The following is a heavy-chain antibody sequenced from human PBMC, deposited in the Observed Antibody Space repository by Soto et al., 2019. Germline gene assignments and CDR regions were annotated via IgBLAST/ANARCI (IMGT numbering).Heavy chain of an antibody. CDR2: IKSKTDGGTT. CDR3: TTDYVLPLDDSGRLYYYCGMDV. CDR1: GFTFSNAW. D-gene: IGHD1-26*01. J-gene: IGHJ6*02. V-gene: IGHV3-15*07. Sequence: PGGSLRLSCAASGFTFSNAWMNWVRQAPGKGLEWVGRIKSKTDGGTTDYAAPVKGRFTISRDDSKNTLYLQMNSLKTEDTAVYYCTTDYVLPLDDSGRLYYYCGMDVWGQGTTVTVSS.